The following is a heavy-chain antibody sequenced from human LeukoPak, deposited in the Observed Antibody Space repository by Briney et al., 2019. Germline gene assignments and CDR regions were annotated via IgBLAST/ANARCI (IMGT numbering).Heavy chain of an antibody. Sequence: ASVKVSCKVSGYTFTDYYMHWVQQAPGKGLEWMGLVDPEDGETIYAEKFQGRVTITADKSTDTAYMELSSLRSEDTAVYYCATDYVWGSYAYYWGQGTLVTVSS. CDR3: ATDYVWGSYAYY. CDR1: GYTFTDYY. V-gene: IGHV1-69-2*01. J-gene: IGHJ4*02. CDR2: VDPEDGET. D-gene: IGHD3-16*01.